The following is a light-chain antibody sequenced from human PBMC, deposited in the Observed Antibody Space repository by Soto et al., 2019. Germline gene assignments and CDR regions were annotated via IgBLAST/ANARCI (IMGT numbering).Light chain of an antibody. J-gene: IGKJ1*01. CDR3: QQYNSWMWT. CDR2: GAS. V-gene: IGKV3-15*01. CDR1: QSVSSK. Sequence: EILMTQCPATLSVAPGEGATLSWGASQSVSSKLAWYQQKPGQAPRLLIYGASTRATGIPARLSGSGSGTELTIIISSLQSEDSEVYYCQQYNSWMWTFGQGTKVDIK.